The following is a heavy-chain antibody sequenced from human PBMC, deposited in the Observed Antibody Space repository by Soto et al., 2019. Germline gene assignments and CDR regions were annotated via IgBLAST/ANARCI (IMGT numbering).Heavy chain of an antibody. CDR1: GDSINNGDCY. J-gene: IGHJ3*02. D-gene: IGHD4-17*01. V-gene: IGHV4-31*03. CDR3: AREKEADSGDYNAFDI. Sequence: QVQLQESGPGLVKPSQTLSLTCTVSGDSINNGDCYWSWLRQLPGKGLEWIGYIYYSGTKYYNPSLKSRVSMSVATSKNQFSLHLTSVTAAATAVYYCAREKEADSGDYNAFDIWCQGNVVTVSS. CDR2: IYYSGTK.